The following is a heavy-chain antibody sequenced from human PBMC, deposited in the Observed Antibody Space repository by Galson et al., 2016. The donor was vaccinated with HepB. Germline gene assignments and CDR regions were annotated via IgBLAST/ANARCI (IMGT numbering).Heavy chain of an antibody. J-gene: IGHJ6*02. Sequence: SLRLSCAASGFTFSSYAMSWVRQAPGKGLEWVSGISGRGGSTYYADSVEGRFTISRDNSKNTLYLQMKSLRAEDTAVYYCANSLLGVTLVSYYYGMDVWGQGTTVTVSS. D-gene: IGHD2-21*02. V-gene: IGHV3-23*01. CDR3: ANSLLGVTLVSYYYGMDV. CDR1: GFTFSSYA. CDR2: ISGRGGST.